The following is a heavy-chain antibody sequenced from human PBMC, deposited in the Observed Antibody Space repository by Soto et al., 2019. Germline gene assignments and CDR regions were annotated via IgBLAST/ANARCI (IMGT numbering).Heavy chain of an antibody. CDR2: IIPILGIA. J-gene: IGHJ6*02. Sequence: SVKVSCKDSGGTFSSYTIRWVRQAPGQGLEWMGRIIPILGIANYAQKFQGRVTITADKSTSTAYMELSSLRSEDTAVYYCARDPRIVVVPAATSYYYYGMDVWGQGTTVTVSS. CDR3: ARDPRIVVVPAATSYYYYGMDV. D-gene: IGHD2-2*01. V-gene: IGHV1-69*04. CDR1: GGTFSSYT.